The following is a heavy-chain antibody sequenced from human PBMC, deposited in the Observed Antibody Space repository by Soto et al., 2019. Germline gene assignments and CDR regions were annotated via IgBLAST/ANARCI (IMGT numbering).Heavy chain of an antibody. V-gene: IGHV3-33*01. CDR1: GFTFSSYG. Sequence: QVQLVESGGGVVQPGRSLRLSCAASGFTFSSYGMHWVRQAPGKGLEWVVVIWYDGRNTYYADSVKGRFTISRDNSKNTLYLQMNSLRAEDTAVYYCARTAYYYDSSGYYFDCWGQGTLVTVSS. CDR2: IWYDGRNT. J-gene: IGHJ4*02. D-gene: IGHD3-22*01. CDR3: ARTAYYYDSSGYYFDC.